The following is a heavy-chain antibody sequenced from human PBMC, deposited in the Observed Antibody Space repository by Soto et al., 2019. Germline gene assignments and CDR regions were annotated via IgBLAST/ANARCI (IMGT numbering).Heavy chain of an antibody. J-gene: IGHJ4*02. D-gene: IGHD3-10*01. CDR3: AHRRRRVLWFGEPYYFDY. CDR2: IYWDDDK. Sequence: QITLKESGPTLVKPTQTLTLTCTFSGFSLSTSGVGVGWIRQPPGKALEWLALIYWDDDKRYSPSLKSRLTITKDTSKNQVVLTMTNMDPVDTATYYCAHRRRRVLWFGEPYYFDYWGQGTLVTVSS. CDR1: GFSLSTSGVG. V-gene: IGHV2-5*02.